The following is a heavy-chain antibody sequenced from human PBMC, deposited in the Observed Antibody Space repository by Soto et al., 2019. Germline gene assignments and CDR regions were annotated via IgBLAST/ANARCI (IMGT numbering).Heavy chain of an antibody. CDR1: GFTFSSYW. J-gene: IGHJ6*02. CDR2: IKQDGSEK. D-gene: IGHD3-9*01. V-gene: IGHV3-7*01. CDR3: ARDGDYDILTGYFHYYYYYGMDV. Sequence: PGGSLRLSCAASGFTFSSYWMSWVRQAPGKGLEWVANIKQDGSEKYYVDSVKGRFTISRDNAKNSLYLQMNSLRAEDTAVYYCARDGDYDILTGYFHYYYYYGMDVWGQGTTVTV.